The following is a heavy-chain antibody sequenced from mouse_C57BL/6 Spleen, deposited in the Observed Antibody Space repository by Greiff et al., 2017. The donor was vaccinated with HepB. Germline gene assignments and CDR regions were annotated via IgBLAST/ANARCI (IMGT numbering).Heavy chain of an antibody. V-gene: IGHV2-2*01. Sequence: VQLQQSGPGLVQPSQSLSITCTVSGFSLTSYGVHWVRQSPGKGLEWLGVIWSGGSTDYNAAFISRLSISKDNSKSQVFFKMNSLQADDTAIYYCARRGDDYDGGGYFDYWGQGTTLTVSS. CDR1: GFSLTSYG. D-gene: IGHD2-4*01. CDR3: ARRGDDYDGGGYFDY. J-gene: IGHJ2*01. CDR2: IWSGGST.